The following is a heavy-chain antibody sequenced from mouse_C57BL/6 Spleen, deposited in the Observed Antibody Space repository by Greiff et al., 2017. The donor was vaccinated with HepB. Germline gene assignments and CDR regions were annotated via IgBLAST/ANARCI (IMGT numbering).Heavy chain of an antibody. CDR3: ARDYGSSYVGFDY. V-gene: IGHV3-6*01. J-gene: IGHJ2*01. Sequence: VQLVESGPGLVKPSQSLSLTCSVTGYSITSGYYWNWIRQFPGNKLEWMGYISYDGSNNYNPSLKNRISITRDTSKNQFFLKLNSVTTEDTATYYCARDYGSSYVGFDYWGQGTTLTVSS. CDR1: GYSITSGYY. CDR2: ISYDGSN. D-gene: IGHD1-1*01.